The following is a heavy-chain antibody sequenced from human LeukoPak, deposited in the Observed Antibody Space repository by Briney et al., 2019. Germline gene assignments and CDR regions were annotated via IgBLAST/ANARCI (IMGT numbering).Heavy chain of an antibody. CDR3: AKEWRSGWVHFDY. D-gene: IGHD6-19*01. J-gene: IGHJ4*02. CDR1: GFTFSSYG. V-gene: IGHV3-33*06. CDR2: IWYDGSNK. Sequence: PGGSLRLSCAASGFTFSSYGMHWVRQAPGKGLEWVAVIWYDGSNKYYADSVKGRFTIPRDNSKNTLYLQMNSLRAEDTAVYYCAKEWRSGWVHFDYWGQGTLVTVSS.